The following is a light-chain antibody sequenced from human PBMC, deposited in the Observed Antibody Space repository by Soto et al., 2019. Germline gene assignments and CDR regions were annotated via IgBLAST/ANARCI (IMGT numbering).Light chain of an antibody. J-gene: IGKJ1*01. CDR2: DTS. Sequence: IVLTQSPFTMSLSPGERATVYCVASQRVSGGFLAWYQQQPGLAPRLILYDTSFRATGIPDRFSGSGSGTDFTLTISRLDPEDFAVYYCQQYGSSPSFGQGTKVDIK. V-gene: IGKV3D-20*01. CDR1: QRVSGGF. CDR3: QQYGSSPS.